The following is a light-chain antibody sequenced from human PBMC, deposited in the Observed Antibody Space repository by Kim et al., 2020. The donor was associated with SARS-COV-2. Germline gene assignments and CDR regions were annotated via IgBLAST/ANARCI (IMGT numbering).Light chain of an antibody. CDR1: QSVSNNY. Sequence: SPGERATLPGRASQSVSNNYLAWYQQKPGQAPRVLIYGASSRATGIPDRFSGSGSGTDFTLTISRLGPEDFAVYYCQQYGTSLPYAFGQGTKLEI. J-gene: IGKJ2*01. CDR3: QQYGTSLPYA. CDR2: GAS. V-gene: IGKV3-20*01.